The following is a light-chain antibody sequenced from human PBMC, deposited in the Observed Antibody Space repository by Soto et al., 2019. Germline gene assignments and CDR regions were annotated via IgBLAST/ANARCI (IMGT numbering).Light chain of an antibody. CDR3: SSYAGSTVV. Sequence: QSALTQPPSASGSPGQSVTISCTGTSSDVGGYNYVSWYQQHPGKAPKLMIYEVSKRPSGVADRFSGSKSGNTASLPVSGLQAEDEADYYCSSYAGSTVVFGGGTKRTVL. V-gene: IGLV2-8*01. CDR1: SSDVGGYNY. CDR2: EVS. J-gene: IGLJ2*01.